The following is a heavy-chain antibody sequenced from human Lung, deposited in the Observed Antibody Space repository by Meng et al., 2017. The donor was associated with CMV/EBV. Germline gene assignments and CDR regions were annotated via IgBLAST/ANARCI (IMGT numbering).Heavy chain of an antibody. V-gene: IGHV3-33*06. CDR2: IWYDGSNK. D-gene: IGHD2-2*01. CDR3: AKAMICSSTSCYPGAYYYGMDV. CDR1: GFTFSSYG. Sequence: GGSLRLSCAASGFTFSSYGMHWVRQAPGKGLEWVAVIWYDGSNKYYADSVKGRFTISRDNSKNTLYLQMNSLRAEDTAVYYCAKAMICSSTSCYPGAYYYGMDVWGQGTXVTVSS. J-gene: IGHJ6*02.